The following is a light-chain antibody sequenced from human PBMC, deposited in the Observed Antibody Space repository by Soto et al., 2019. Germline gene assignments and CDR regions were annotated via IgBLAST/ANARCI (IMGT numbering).Light chain of an antibody. CDR2: WAS. V-gene: IGKV4-1*01. CDR3: QQYYSTLT. CDR1: QSVLSSSNNKNY. J-gene: IGKJ2*01. Sequence: DIVMTQSPDSLAVSLGERVTINCKSSQSVLSSSNNKNYLAWYQQKPGQPPKLLIHWASTRESGVPGRFSGSGSGTAFTLTISGLQAEDVAVYYCQQYYSTLTFGQGTKLEIK.